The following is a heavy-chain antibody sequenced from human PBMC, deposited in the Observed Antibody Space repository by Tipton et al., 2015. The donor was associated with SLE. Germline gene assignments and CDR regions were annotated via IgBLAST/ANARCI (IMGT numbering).Heavy chain of an antibody. V-gene: IGHV3-7*01. J-gene: IGHJ6*02. Sequence: SLRLSCVASGFTFSNNWMTWVRQAPGKGLEWVAHITQDGSEEYYVDSVRGRFTISRANAKNSLYLQMNSLRGEDTAVYYCASEYYDSSGYYSYYHYGMDVWGQGTTVTVSS. CDR2: ITQDGSEE. D-gene: IGHD3-22*01. CDR1: GFTFSNNW. CDR3: ASEYYDSSGYYSYYHYGMDV.